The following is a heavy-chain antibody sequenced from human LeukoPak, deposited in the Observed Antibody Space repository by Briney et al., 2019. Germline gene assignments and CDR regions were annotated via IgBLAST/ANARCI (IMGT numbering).Heavy chain of an antibody. V-gene: IGHV4-39*07. Sequence: PSETLSLTCTVSGGSISSSSYYWGWISQPPGKGLEWIGSIYYSGSTYYNPSLKSRVTISVDSSKNQFSLKLSSVTAADTAVYYCARSTVTTWLARDAFDIWGQGTMVTVSS. CDR1: GGSISSSSYY. CDR3: ARSTVTTWLARDAFDI. J-gene: IGHJ3*02. CDR2: IYYSGST. D-gene: IGHD4-17*01.